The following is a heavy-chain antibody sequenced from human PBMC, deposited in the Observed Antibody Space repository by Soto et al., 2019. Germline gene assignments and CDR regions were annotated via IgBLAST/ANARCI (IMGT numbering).Heavy chain of an antibody. J-gene: IGHJ6*02. D-gene: IGHD5-12*01. V-gene: IGHV4-4*07. CDR3: ARVCREGLQYPGYYYYGMDV. CDR1: GGSISSYY. Sequence: TLSLTCTVSGGSISSYYWSWIRQPAGKGLEWIGRIYTSGSTNYNPSLKSRVTMSVDTSKNQFSLKLSSVTAADTAVYYCARVCREGLQYPGYYYYGMDVWGQGTTVTVSS. CDR2: IYTSGST.